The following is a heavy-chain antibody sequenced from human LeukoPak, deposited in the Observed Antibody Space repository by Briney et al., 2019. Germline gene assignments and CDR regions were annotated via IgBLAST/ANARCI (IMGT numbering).Heavy chain of an antibody. CDR2: INSDGSST. J-gene: IGHJ1*01. CDR3: ARAASCGGDCSSSYLQH. D-gene: IGHD2-21*02. Sequence: GSLRLSCAASGFTFSNYWMHWVRHAPGEGLVWVSRINSDGSSTTFADAVKGRFTISRDNAKNALYLQMNSLRTEDTAVYYCARAASCGGDCSSSYLQHWGQGALVTVSS. V-gene: IGHV3-74*03. CDR1: GFTFSNYW.